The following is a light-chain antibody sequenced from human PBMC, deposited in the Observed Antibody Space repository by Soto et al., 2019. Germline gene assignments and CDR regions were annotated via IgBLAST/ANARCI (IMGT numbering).Light chain of an antibody. CDR1: QSVSSN. CDR2: DAS. V-gene: IGKV3D-15*01. J-gene: IGKJ1*01. CDR3: QQYNNWPGT. Sequence: EIVMTQSPATLSVSPGERATLSCRASQSVSSNLAWYQQKPGQAPRLLIFDASNRATGIPVRFSGSGSGTEFTLAIRTLQSEDFAVYYCQQYNNWPGTFGQGTKVDIK.